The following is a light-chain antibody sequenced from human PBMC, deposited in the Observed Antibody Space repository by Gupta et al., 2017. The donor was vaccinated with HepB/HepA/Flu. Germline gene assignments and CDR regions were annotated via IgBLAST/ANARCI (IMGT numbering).Light chain of an antibody. V-gene: IGLV1-51*01. CDR1: SSNIGNNY. Sequence: QSVLTQPPSVSAAPGQKVPISCSGSSSNIGNNYVSWYQQLPGTAPKLLIYDNNKRPSGIPDRFSGSKSGTSATLGITGLQTGDEADYYCGTWDSSLSAFYVFGTGTKVTVL. J-gene: IGLJ1*01. CDR2: DNN. CDR3: GTWDSSLSAFYV.